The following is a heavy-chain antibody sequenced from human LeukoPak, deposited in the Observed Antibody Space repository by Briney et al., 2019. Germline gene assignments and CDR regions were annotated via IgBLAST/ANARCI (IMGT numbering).Heavy chain of an antibody. V-gene: IGHV3-30*02. J-gene: IGHJ4*02. CDR3: ARDNSASHDY. CDR2: IRYDGSNK. Sequence: GGSLRLSCAASGFTFSSYGMHWVRQAPGKGLEWVAFIRYDGSNKYYADSVKGRFTISRDNSKNTLYLQMNSLRAEDTAVYYCARDNSASHDYWGQGTLVTVSS. CDR1: GFTFSSYG. D-gene: IGHD1-1*01.